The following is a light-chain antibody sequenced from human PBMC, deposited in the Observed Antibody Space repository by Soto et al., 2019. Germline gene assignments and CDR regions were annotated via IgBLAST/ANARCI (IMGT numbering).Light chain of an antibody. V-gene: IGKV3-20*01. CDR2: GAS. CDR3: QQYGSSPQT. CDR1: QSVSSSY. Sequence: EIVLTQSPGTLSLSPGERATLSCRASQSVSSSYLAWYQHKPGQAPRLLIYGASSRATGIPDRFSGSGSGTDFTLTISRLEPEDSAVYYCQQYGSSPQTFGQGTKVEIK. J-gene: IGKJ1*01.